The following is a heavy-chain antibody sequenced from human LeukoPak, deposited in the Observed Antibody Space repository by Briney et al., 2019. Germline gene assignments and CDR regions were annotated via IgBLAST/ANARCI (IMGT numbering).Heavy chain of an antibody. D-gene: IGHD2-15*01. CDR2: ISYDGSNK. J-gene: IGHJ3*02. CDR1: GFTFSSYA. V-gene: IGHV3-30-3*01. Sequence: GRSLRLSCAASGFTFSSYAMHWVRQAPGKGLEWVAVISYDGSNKYYADSVKGRLTISRDNSKNTLYLQMNSLRAEDTAVYYCARERDDLGYCSGGSCYGSAFDIWGQGTMVTVSS. CDR3: ARERDDLGYCSGGSCYGSAFDI.